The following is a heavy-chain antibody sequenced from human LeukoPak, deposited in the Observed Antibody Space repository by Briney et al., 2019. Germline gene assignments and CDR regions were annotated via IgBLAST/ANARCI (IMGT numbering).Heavy chain of an antibody. CDR1: GFTFSSYA. J-gene: IGHJ3*02. CDR3: ARASDYGDYVPDDAFDI. Sequence: GRSLRLSCAASGFTFSSYAMHWVRQAPGKGLEWVAVISYDGSNKYYADSVKGRFTISRDNSKNTLYLQMNSLRAEDTAVYYCARASDYGDYVPDDAFDIWGQGTMVTVSS. CDR2: ISYDGSNK. V-gene: IGHV3-30-3*01. D-gene: IGHD4-17*01.